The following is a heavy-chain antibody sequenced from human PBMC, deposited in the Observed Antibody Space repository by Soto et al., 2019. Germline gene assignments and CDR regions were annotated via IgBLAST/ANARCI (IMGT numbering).Heavy chain of an antibody. J-gene: IGHJ6*02. CDR3: ARQSEYYDASGSAAPLYGMDG. D-gene: IGHD3-10*01. CDR2: VYYSGST. Sequence: PSETLSLTCTVSGGSIRSSSSYWGWIRQAPGKGLEWIGNVYYSGSTYSNPSLKSRVTISADTSKNQFSLKLSSVTAADTAVYYCARQSEYYDASGSAAPLYGMDGRGQRTTVTVSS. CDR1: GGSIRSSSSY. V-gene: IGHV4-39*01.